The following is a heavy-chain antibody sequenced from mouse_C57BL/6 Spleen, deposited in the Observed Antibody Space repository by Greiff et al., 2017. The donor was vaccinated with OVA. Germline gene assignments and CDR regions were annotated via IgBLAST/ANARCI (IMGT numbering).Heavy chain of an antibody. CDR2: IDPETGGT. V-gene: IGHV1-15*01. CDR1: GYTFTDYE. CDR3: TRGLLRYAMDY. J-gene: IGHJ4*01. Sequence: VKLMESGAELVRPGASVTLSCKASGYTFTDYEMHWVKQTPVHGLEWIGAIDPETGGTAYNQKFKGKAILTADKSSSTAYMELRSLTSEDSAVYYCTRGLLRYAMDYWGQGTSVTVSS. D-gene: IGHD2-3*01.